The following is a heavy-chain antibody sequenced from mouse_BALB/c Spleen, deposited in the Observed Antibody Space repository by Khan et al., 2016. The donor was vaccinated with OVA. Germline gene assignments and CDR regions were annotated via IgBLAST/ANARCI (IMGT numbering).Heavy chain of an antibody. CDR1: GFSLTSYG. Sequence: QVQLQQSGPGLVAPSQSLSITCTVSGFSLTSYGVSWVRQPPGKGLEWLGVIWGDGNTNFHSVLRSRLSISKDNSKSQVFLKLNSLQTDDTATYXCAKDSGYYAVDYWGQGASVTVSS. J-gene: IGHJ4*01. CDR2: IWGDGNT. CDR3: AKDSGYYAVDY. V-gene: IGHV2-3*01. D-gene: IGHD3-2*01.